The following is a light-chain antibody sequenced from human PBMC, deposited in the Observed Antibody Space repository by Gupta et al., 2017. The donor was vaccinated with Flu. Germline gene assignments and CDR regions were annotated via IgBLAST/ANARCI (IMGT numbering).Light chain of an antibody. CDR3: HQHYVWPLT. CDR2: DAS. CDR1: QRISTY. V-gene: IGKV3-11*01. Sequence: SLAPGEGVTISCRARQRISTYLAWYQQKPGHPPMLLIYDASRRATGVPAMFSGSGCGTEFTLTISSLEPEDFAVYSCHQHYVWPLTFGGGTKVEIK. J-gene: IGKJ4*01.